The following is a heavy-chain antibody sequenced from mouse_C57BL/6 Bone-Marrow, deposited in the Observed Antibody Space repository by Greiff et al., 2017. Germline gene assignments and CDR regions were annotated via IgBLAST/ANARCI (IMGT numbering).Heavy chain of an antibody. V-gene: IGHV5-6*01. CDR3: ARHGRLWNLRLDY. CDR1: GFTFSSYG. Sequence: EVQLVESGGDLVKPGGSLKLSCAASGFTFSSYGMSWVRQTPDKRLEWVATIRSGGSCTYYPDSVKGRFTISRDKAKNTLSLQMSSLKSEDTAVSYCARHGRLWNLRLDYWGQGTPLTVSS. D-gene: IGHD4-1*01. CDR2: IRSGGSCT. J-gene: IGHJ2*01.